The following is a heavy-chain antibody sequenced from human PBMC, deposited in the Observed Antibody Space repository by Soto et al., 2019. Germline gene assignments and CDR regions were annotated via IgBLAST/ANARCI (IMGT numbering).Heavy chain of an antibody. V-gene: IGHV4-59*01. Sequence: SETLSLTCTVSGGSISSYYWSWIRQPPGKGLEWIGYIYKSGTSNYNPSLQSRVTISIDTSKNQFSLKLSSVTAADTAMYYCARDYYDSSGYYYVSSFDPWGQGTQVTVSS. J-gene: IGHJ5*02. CDR1: GGSISSYY. CDR3: ARDYYDSSGYYYVSSFDP. D-gene: IGHD3-22*01. CDR2: IYKSGTS.